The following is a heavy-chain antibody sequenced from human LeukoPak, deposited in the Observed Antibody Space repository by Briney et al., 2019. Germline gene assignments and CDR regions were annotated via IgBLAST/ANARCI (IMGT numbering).Heavy chain of an antibody. J-gene: IGHJ4*02. Sequence: KAGGSLRLSCAASGFTFSNAWMSWVRQAPGKGLEWVGRITSKTDGGTTDYAAPVKGRFTISRDDSKNTLYLQMNSLKTEDKAVYYCTRQSDYWGQGTLVAVSS. CDR1: GFTFSNAW. CDR3: TRQSDY. V-gene: IGHV3-15*01. CDR2: ITSKTDGGTT.